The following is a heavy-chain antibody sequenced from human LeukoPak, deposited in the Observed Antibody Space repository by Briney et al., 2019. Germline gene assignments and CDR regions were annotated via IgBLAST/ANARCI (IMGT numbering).Heavy chain of an antibody. CDR1: GGSISSSSYY. V-gene: IGHV4-39*01. CDR3: ARLRDTMIFNY. Sequence: PSETLSLTCTVSGGSISSSSYYWGWIRQPPGTGLEWIGSFYYSGSTYYNPSLKSRVTISVDTSKNQFSLKLSSVTAADTAVYYCARLRDTMIFNYWGQGTLVTVSS. CDR2: FYYSGST. J-gene: IGHJ4*02. D-gene: IGHD3-22*01.